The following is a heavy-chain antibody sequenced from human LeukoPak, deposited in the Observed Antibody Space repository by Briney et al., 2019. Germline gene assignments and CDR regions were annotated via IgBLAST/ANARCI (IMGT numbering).Heavy chain of an antibody. J-gene: IGHJ5*02. Sequence: GGSLRLSCAASGFTFSSYGMHWVRQAPGKGLEWVAFIRYDGSNKYYADSVKGRVTISRDNAKNSLYLQMNSLRAEDTAVYYCARDSGGYRMYNWFDPWGQGTLVTVSS. D-gene: IGHD5-18*01. CDR1: GFTFSSYG. CDR2: IRYDGSNK. CDR3: ARDSGGYRMYNWFDP. V-gene: IGHV3-30*02.